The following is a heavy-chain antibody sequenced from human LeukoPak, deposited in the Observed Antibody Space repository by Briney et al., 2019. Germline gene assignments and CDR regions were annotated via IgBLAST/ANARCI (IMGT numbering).Heavy chain of an antibody. CDR1: GGSFSGYY. V-gene: IGHV4-34*01. D-gene: IGHD3-3*01. CDR2: INHSGST. J-gene: IGHJ4*02. CDR3: ARAVGAYDYDFWSGPPD. Sequence: PSETLSLTCAVYGGSFSGYYWSWTRQPPGKGLEWIGEINHSGSTNYHPSLKSRVTISVDTSKNQFSLKLSSVTAADTAVYYCARAVGAYDYDFWSGPPDWGQGTLVTVSS.